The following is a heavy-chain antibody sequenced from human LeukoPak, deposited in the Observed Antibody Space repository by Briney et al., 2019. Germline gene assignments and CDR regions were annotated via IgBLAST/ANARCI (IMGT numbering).Heavy chain of an antibody. V-gene: IGHV1-2*02. CDR3: AIQRNPRPRWYFDL. D-gene: IGHD1-1*01. CDR1: GYTFTGYY. Sequence: ASVKVSCKASGYTFTGYYMHWVRQAPGQGLEWMGWINPNSGGTNYAQKFQGRVTMTRDASISTAYMELSSLRSEDTAVYYCAIQRNPRPRWYFDLWGRDTLVTVSS. J-gene: IGHJ2*01. CDR2: INPNSGGT.